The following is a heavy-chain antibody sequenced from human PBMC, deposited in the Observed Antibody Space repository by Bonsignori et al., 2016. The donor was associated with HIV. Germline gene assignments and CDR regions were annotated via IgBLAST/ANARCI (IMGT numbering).Heavy chain of an antibody. J-gene: IGHJ1*01. CDR2: ISWNSGTR. Sequence: WIRQPPGEGLEWVSGISWNSGTRVYADSVKGRFTISRDNAKNSLYLQMNSLRPEDTAVYYCAKDTGRNYRFQHWGQGTLVTVSS. D-gene: IGHD1-7*01. V-gene: IGHV3-9*01. CDR3: AKDTGRNYRFQH.